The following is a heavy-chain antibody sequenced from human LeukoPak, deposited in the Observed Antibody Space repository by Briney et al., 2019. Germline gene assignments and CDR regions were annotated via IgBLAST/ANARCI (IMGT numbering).Heavy chain of an antibody. Sequence: TGRSLSLSCAASGFSFSSYGMHWVRQAPGKGLEWVAVIWYDGGNKYYADSVMGRFTISRDNSKNTLYLQMNSLEAEDTAVYYCARDVQSQLRYFDWLLNSWGQGTLVTVSS. CDR1: GFSFSSYG. V-gene: IGHV3-33*01. J-gene: IGHJ4*02. CDR3: ARDVQSQLRYFDWLLNS. D-gene: IGHD3-9*01. CDR2: IWYDGGNK.